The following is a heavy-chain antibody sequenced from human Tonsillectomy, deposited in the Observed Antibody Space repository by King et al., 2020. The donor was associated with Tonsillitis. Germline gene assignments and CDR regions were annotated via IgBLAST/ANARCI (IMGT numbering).Heavy chain of an antibody. D-gene: IGHD6-19*01. CDR2: ISGTSSYI. V-gene: IGHV3-21*01. CDR1: GFTFSSYT. Sequence: VQLVESGGGLVKPGGSLRLSCAASGFTFSSYTMNWVRQAPGKGLEWVSSISGTSSYINYADSVKGRFTISRDNAKNSLYLQLNSLRAEDTGVYYCAGICVPDSSGWFHGFDIWGQGTMVTVAS. CDR3: AGICVPDSSGWFHGFDI. J-gene: IGHJ3*02.